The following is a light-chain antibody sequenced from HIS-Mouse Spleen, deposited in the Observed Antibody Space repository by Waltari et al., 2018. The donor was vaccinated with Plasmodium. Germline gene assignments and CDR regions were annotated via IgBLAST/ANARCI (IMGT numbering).Light chain of an antibody. CDR1: QSISSW. Sequence: DIQMTQSPSTLSASVGDRVTITCRASQSISSWLAWYPKTPGKAPKLLIYKASSLESGVPSRFSGSGSGTEFTLTISSLQPDDFATYYCQQYNSYSWTFGQGTKVEIK. CDR2: KAS. CDR3: QQYNSYSWT. V-gene: IGKV1-5*03. J-gene: IGKJ1*01.